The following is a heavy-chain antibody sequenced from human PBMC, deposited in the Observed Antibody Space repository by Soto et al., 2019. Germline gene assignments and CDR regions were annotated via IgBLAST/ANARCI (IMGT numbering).Heavy chain of an antibody. CDR2: IYHSGST. J-gene: IGHJ4*02. Sequence: PSETLSLTCAVYGGSFSGYYWSWIRQPPGKGLEWIGYIYHSGSTYYNPSLKSRVTISVDRSKNQFSLKLSSVTAADTAVYYCARVASTTVTPDYWGQGTLVTVSS. V-gene: IGHV4-30-2*01. CDR3: ARVASTTVTPDY. D-gene: IGHD4-17*01. CDR1: GGSFSGYY.